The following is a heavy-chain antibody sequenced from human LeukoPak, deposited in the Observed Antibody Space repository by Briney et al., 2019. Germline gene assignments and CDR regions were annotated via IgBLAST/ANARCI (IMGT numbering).Heavy chain of an antibody. CDR1: GGSISSYY. V-gene: IGHV4-59*12. Sequence: SETLSLTCTVSGGSISSYYWSWIRQPPGKGLEWIGYIYYSGSTNYNPSLKSRVTISVDTSKNQFSLKLSSVTAADTAVYYCARASMGPYYYDSSGYYQYYFDYWGQGTLVTVSS. D-gene: IGHD3-22*01. J-gene: IGHJ4*02. CDR2: IYYSGST. CDR3: ARASMGPYYYDSSGYYQYYFDY.